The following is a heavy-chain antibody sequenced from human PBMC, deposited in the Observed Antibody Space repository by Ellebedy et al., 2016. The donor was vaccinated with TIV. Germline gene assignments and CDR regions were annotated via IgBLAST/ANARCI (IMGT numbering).Heavy chain of an antibody. CDR3: AREKAATTYFDS. V-gene: IGHV3-66*01. CDR2: FYSDGGT. D-gene: IGHD1/OR15-1a*01. Sequence: GESLKISCAASGFTVSSSYMSWVRQAPGKGLEWVSVFYSDGGTFYADSVRGRFTISRDRSQNTVYLHMNSLRVEGTAVYFCAREKAATTYFDSWGQGTLLTVSS. J-gene: IGHJ4*02. CDR1: GFTVSSSY.